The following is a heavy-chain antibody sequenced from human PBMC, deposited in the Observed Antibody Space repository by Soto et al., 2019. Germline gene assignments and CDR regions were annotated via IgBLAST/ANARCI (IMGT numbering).Heavy chain of an antibody. CDR1: GGSISSSNYF. CDR3: ARHGERTIRSLIWFDP. D-gene: IGHD4-17*01. Sequence: SETLSLTCTVSGGSISSSNYFWGWIRQPPGKGLEWIGSMYYSGSTYYNPSLKSRVTISVDTSKNQFSLKLSSVTAADTAMYYCARHGERTIRSLIWFDPWGQGTLVTVS. CDR2: MYYSGST. V-gene: IGHV4-39*01. J-gene: IGHJ5*02.